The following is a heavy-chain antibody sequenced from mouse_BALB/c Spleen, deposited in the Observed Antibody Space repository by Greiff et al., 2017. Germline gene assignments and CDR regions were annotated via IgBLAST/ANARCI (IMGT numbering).Heavy chain of an antibody. V-gene: IGHV1-4*01. CDR2: INPSSGYT. D-gene: IGHD3-1*01. CDR1: GYTFTSYT. J-gene: IGHJ1*01. CDR3: ARWATDWYFDV. Sequence: VQLQQSGAELARPGASVKMSCKASGYTFTSYTMHWVKQRPGQGLEWIGYINPSSGYTNYNQKFKDKATLTADKSSSTAYMQLSSLTSEDSAVYYCARWATDWYFDVWGAGTTVTVSS.